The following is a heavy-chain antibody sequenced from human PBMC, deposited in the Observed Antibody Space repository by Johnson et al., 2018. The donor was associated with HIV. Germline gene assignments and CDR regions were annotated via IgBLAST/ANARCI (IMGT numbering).Heavy chain of an antibody. V-gene: IGHV3-66*01. Sequence: VQLVESGGGVVQPGGSLRLSCAASGFTFSSYWMSWVRQAPGKGLEWVSVIYSGGSTYYADSVKGRFTISRDNSKNSLYLQMNSLRAEDTAVYYCTGGWYNLSAFDIWGQGTMVTVSS. CDR3: TGGWYNLSAFDI. CDR2: IYSGGST. CDR1: GFTFSSYW. J-gene: IGHJ3*02. D-gene: IGHD6-19*01.